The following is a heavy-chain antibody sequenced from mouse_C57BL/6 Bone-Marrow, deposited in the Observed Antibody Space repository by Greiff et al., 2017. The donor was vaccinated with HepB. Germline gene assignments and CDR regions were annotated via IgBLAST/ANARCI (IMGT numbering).Heavy chain of an antibody. J-gene: IGHJ4*01. Sequence: QVQLQQSGAELARPGASVKLSCKASGYTFTSYGISWVKQRTGQGLEWIGEIYPRSGNTYYNEKFKGKATLTADKSSSTAYMELRSLTSEDSAVYFCARGAYGSRGNAMDYWGQGTSVTVSS. V-gene: IGHV1-81*01. D-gene: IGHD1-1*01. CDR2: IYPRSGNT. CDR3: ARGAYGSRGNAMDY. CDR1: GYTFTSYG.